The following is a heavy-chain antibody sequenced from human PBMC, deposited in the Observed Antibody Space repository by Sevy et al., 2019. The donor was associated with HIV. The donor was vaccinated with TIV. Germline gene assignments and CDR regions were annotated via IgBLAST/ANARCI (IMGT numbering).Heavy chain of an antibody. J-gene: IGHJ4*02. D-gene: IGHD6-13*01. CDR2: INQSGST. Sequence: SETLSLTCAVYGGSFSGYYWSWIRQPPGKGLEWIGEINQSGSTNYNPSLKSRVTISVDTSKNQFYLKLSSVTAADTAVYYCARQSISSLPFDYWGQGTLVTVSS. CDR3: ARQSISSLPFDY. CDR1: GGSFSGYY. V-gene: IGHV4-34*01.